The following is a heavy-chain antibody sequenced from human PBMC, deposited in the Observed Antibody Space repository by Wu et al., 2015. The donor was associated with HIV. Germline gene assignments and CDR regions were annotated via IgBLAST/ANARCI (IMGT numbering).Heavy chain of an antibody. D-gene: IGHD4-23*01. J-gene: IGHJ3*02. CDR3: ARAFRFFSYGGNSWNDAFDI. CDR1: GGTFSSYA. CDR2: IIPIFGTA. V-gene: IGHV1-69*15. Sequence: QVQLVQSGAEVKKPGSSVKVSCKASGGTFSSYAISWVRQAPGQGLEWMGRIIPIFGTANYAQKFQGRVTITADESTSTAYMELSSLRSEDTAVYYCARAFRFFSYGGNSWNDAFDIWAKGQWSPSLQ.